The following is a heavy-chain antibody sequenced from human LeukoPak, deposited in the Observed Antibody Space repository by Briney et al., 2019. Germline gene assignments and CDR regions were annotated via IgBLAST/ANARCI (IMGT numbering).Heavy chain of an antibody. V-gene: IGHV3-23*01. Sequence: GGSLRLSSAASGFTFTTYAMIWVRRAPGKGLEWVSAISGSGDATYYADSVKGRFTISRDNSENTVYLQVNSLRADDTAVYYCARLSGTSGTTSRVLHYWGQGALVTVSS. D-gene: IGHD1-1*01. CDR2: ISGSGDAT. J-gene: IGHJ4*02. CDR3: ARLSGTSGTTSRVLHY. CDR1: GFTFTTYA.